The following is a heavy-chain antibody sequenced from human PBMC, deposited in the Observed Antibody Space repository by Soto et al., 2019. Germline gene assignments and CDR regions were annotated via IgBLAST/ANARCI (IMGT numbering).Heavy chain of an antibody. Sequence: ASVKVSCKASGYTFTSYAMHWVRQAPGQRLEWMGWINAGNGNTKYSQKFQGRVTITRDTSASTAYMELSSLRSEDTAVYYCAREYYDVSQPHYITFGCVIGDYYYYYMYVRAQRTTLTVS. J-gene: IGHJ6*03. CDR1: GYTFTSYA. D-gene: IGHD3-16*02. CDR3: AREYYDVSQPHYITFGCVIGDYYYYYMYV. V-gene: IGHV1-3*01. CDR2: INAGNGNT.